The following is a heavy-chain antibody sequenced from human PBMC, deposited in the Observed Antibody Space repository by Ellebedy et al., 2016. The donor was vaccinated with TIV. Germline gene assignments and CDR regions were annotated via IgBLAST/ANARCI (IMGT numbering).Heavy chain of an antibody. CDR2: INDRGST. J-gene: IGHJ6*02. V-gene: IGHV4-34*01. D-gene: IGHD3-3*01. Sequence: MPSETLSLTCAVYGVSFSGNYWSWIRQPPGKGLEWIGEINDRGSTNYNPSLNSRVTISLDTSKNQFSMNLTSVIAADTAVYYCARGALAILGVVTGYYGLHVWGQGTTVTVSS. CDR3: ARGALAILGVVTGYYGLHV. CDR1: GVSFSGNY.